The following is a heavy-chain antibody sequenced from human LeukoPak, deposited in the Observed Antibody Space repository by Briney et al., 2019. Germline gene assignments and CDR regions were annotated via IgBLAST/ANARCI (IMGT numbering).Heavy chain of an antibody. CDR1: GGSISSYY. CDR3: ARDNRDAPFDY. Sequence: SQTLSLTCTVSGGSISSYYWSWIRQPPGKGLEWIGYIYYSGSTNYNPSLKSRVTISVDTSKNQFSLKLSSVTAADTAVYYCARDNRDAPFDYWGQGTLVTVSS. CDR2: IYYSGST. J-gene: IGHJ4*02. V-gene: IGHV4-59*12. D-gene: IGHD2-21*02.